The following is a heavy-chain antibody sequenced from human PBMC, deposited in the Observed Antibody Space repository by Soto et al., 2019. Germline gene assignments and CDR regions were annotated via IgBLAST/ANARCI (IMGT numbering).Heavy chain of an antibody. CDR3: ARDGAARSSSSGNWFDP. V-gene: IGHV4-39*01. CDR2: IYYSGST. CDR1: GGSISSSSYY. Sequence: SETLSLTCTVSGGSISSSSYYWCWIRQPPGKGLEWIGSIYYSGSTYYNPSLKSRVTISVDTSKNQFSLKLSSVTAADTAVYYCARDGAARSSSSGNWFDPWGQGTLVTVSS. J-gene: IGHJ5*02. D-gene: IGHD6-6*01.